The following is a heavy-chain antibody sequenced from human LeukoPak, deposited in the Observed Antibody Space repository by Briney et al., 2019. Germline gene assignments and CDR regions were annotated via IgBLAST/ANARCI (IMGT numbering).Heavy chain of an antibody. V-gene: IGHV3-30*02. CDR1: GFTFSSYG. D-gene: IGHD3-22*01. J-gene: IGHJ4*02. CDR2: IRYDGSNK. Sequence: GGSLRLSCAASGFTFSSYGMHWVRQAPGKGLEWVAFIRYDGSNKYYADSVKGRFTISRDNSKNTLYLQMNSLRAEDTAGYYCAKAGPYYYDSSGSIDYWGQGTLVTVSS. CDR3: AKAGPYYYDSSGSIDY.